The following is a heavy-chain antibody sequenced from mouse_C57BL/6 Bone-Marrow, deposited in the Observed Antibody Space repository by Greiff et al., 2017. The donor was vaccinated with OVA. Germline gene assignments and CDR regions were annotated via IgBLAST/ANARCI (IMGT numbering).Heavy chain of an antibody. CDR1: GYTFTGYW. CDR3: ARWGYYYGSSGSPYWYFDV. V-gene: IGHV1-9*01. CDR2: ILPGSGST. Sequence: QVQLQQSGAELMKPGASVKLSCKATGYTFTGYWLEWVKQRPGHGLEWIGEILPGSGSTNYNEKFKGKATFTADTSSNTAYMQLSSLTTEDSAIYYCARWGYYYGSSGSPYWYFDVWGTGTTVTVSS. D-gene: IGHD1-1*01. J-gene: IGHJ1*03.